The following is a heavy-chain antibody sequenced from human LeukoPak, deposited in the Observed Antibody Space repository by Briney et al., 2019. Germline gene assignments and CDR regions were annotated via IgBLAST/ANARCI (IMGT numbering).Heavy chain of an antibody. CDR1: GGSISSYY. CDR2: IYYSGST. Sequence: PSETLSLTCTVSGGSISSYYWSWLRQPPGKGLEWIGYIYYSGSTNYNPSLKSRVTISVDTSKNQFSLKLSSVTAADTAVYYCARGPPITFGGVIPNLDYWGQGTLVTVSS. J-gene: IGHJ4*02. CDR3: ARGPPITFGGVIPNLDY. V-gene: IGHV4-59*12. D-gene: IGHD3-16*02.